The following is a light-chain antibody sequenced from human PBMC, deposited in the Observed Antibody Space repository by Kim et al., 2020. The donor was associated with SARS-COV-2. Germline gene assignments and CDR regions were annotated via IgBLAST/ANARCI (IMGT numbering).Light chain of an antibody. CDR3: KSRDSSGKVV. Sequence: SSELTQDPAVSVALGQTVRITCQGDSLRRYYASWYQQKPGQAPVLVIYGKNNRPSGIPDRFSGSTSGNTASLTITGAQAEAEADYYCKSRDSSGKVVFGG. CDR2: GKN. V-gene: IGLV3-19*01. CDR1: SLRRYY. J-gene: IGLJ2*01.